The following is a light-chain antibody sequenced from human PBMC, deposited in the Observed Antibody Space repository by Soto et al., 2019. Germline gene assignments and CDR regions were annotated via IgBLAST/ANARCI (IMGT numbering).Light chain of an antibody. V-gene: IGKV3-20*01. J-gene: IGKJ2*01. CDR1: HSVSSNY. CDR3: QQYGSSPPYT. CDR2: GAS. Sequence: EIVLTQSPGTLSLSPGEGATLYCRASHSVSSNYLAWYQQKPGQPPRLLIFGASSRASDIPDRFSGSGSGTDFTLTISRLEPEDFAVYYCQQYGSSPPYTFGQGTKLEIK.